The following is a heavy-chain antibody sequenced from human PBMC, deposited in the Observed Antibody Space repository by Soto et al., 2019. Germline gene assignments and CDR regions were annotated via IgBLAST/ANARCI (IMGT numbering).Heavy chain of an antibody. J-gene: IGHJ3*02. CDR1: GFTFSSYW. V-gene: IGHV3-74*01. Sequence: EVQLVASGGGLVQPGGSLRLSCAASGFTFSSYWMHWVRQAPGKGLVWVSRIYSDGSRTYYADSVEGRFTISRDNAKNTLYFQMNCLRAEETAVYYGARGVRGAYGLVICGQGRLVKVSS. CDR2: IYSDGSRT. CDR3: ARGVRGAYGLVI. D-gene: IGHD2-21*01.